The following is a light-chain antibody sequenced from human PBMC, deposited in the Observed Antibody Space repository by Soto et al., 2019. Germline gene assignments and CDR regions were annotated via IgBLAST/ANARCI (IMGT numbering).Light chain of an antibody. V-gene: IGLV1-47*02. J-gene: IGLJ2*01. CDR2: SNN. Sequence: SVLAQPPSASGTPGQRVTISCSGSSSNIGSNYVYWYQQLAGTAPKLLIYSNNQRPSGVPDRFSGSKSGTSASLAISGLRSEDEADYYCAAWDDSLNGVVFGGGTKLTVL. CDR1: SSNIGSNY. CDR3: AAWDDSLNGVV.